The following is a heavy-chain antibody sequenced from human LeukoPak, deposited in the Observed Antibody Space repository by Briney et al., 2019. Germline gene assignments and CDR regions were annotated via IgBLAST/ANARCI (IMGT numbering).Heavy chain of an antibody. D-gene: IGHD6-13*01. CDR3: ARDRYGSSWYGDYYYYYYMDV. CDR1: GYTFTSYG. V-gene: IGHV1-18*01. Sequence: GASVKVSCKASGYTFTSYGINWVRQAPGQGLEWMGWISAYNGNTTYAQKFQGRVTMTRDTSISTAYMELSRLRSDDTAVYYCARDRYGSSWYGDYYYYYYMDVWGKGTTVTVSS. J-gene: IGHJ6*03. CDR2: ISAYNGNT.